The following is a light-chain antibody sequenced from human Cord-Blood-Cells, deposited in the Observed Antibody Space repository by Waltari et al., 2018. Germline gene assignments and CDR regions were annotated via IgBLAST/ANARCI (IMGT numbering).Light chain of an antibody. CDR2: GAS. V-gene: IGKV3-15*01. CDR3: QQYNNWPRT. Sequence: EIVMTQSPATLSVSPGERATLSCRASQSVSSNLDWYQQKPGQAPRLRISGASTRATGIPDRFSGSGSGTEFTLTISSLQSEDFAVYYCQQYNNWPRTFGQGTKVEIK. CDR1: QSVSSN. J-gene: IGKJ1*01.